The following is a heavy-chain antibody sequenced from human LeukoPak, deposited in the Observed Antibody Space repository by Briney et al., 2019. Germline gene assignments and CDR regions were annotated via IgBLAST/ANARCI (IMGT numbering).Heavy chain of an antibody. Sequence: GGSLRLSCVASGFTFSDYYMTWIRQAPGKGLEWVSHISGDGIHTNYADSVKGRFTISRDNAKNSLFLQVNSLRVEDTAVYYCAGSYYDFWSGYSFDYGGRGTRVSVSS. D-gene: IGHD3-3*01. V-gene: IGHV3-11*06. CDR2: ISGDGIHT. CDR1: GFTFSDYY. CDR3: AGSYYDFWSGYSFDY. J-gene: IGHJ4*02.